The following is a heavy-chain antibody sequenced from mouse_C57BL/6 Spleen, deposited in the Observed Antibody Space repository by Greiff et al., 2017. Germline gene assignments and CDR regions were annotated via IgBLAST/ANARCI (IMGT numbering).Heavy chain of an antibody. CDR2: IDPSDSYT. J-gene: IGHJ2*01. CDR3: ARRELGRLAY. Sequence: QVQLQQPGAELVKPGASVKLSCKASGYTFTSYWMQWVKQRPGQGLEWIGEIDPSDSYTNYNQKFKGKATLTVDTSSSTAYMQLSSLTSEDSAVYYCARRELGRLAYWGQGTTRTVSS. D-gene: IGHD4-1*01. V-gene: IGHV1-50*01. CDR1: GYTFTSYW.